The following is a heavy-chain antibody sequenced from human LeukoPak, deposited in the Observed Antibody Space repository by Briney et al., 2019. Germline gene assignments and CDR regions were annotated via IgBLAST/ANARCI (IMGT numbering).Heavy chain of an antibody. CDR1: GGSISSYY. CDR3: ARVGQRKRSVAAPRYYYYYMDV. D-gene: IGHD6-19*01. V-gene: IGHV4-4*07. J-gene: IGHJ6*03. Sequence: SETLSLTCTVSGGSISSYYWSWIRQPAGKGLEWIGRIYTSGSTNYNPSLKSRVTISVDTSKNQFSLKLSSVTAADTAVYYCARVGQRKRSVAAPRYYYYYMDVWGKGTAVTVSS. CDR2: IYTSGST.